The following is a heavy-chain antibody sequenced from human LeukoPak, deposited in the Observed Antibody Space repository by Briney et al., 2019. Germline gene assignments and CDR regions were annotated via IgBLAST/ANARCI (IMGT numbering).Heavy chain of an antibody. V-gene: IGHV1-69*13. CDR1: GGTFSSYA. CDR2: IIPIFGTA. D-gene: IGHD3-22*01. J-gene: IGHJ4*02. CDR3: ARNRNYYDSSGYYLPFDY. Sequence: GASVKVSCKASGGTFSSYAISWVRQAPGQGLEWMGGIIPIFGTANYAQKFQGRVTITADESTSTAYMELSSLRSEDTAVYYCARNRNYYDSSGYYLPFDYWGQGTLVTVSS.